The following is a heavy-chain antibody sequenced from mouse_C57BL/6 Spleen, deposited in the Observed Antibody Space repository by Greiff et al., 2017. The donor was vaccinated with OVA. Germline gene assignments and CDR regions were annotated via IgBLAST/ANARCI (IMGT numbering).Heavy chain of an antibody. Sequence: EVKLVESGGGLVKPGGSLKLSCAASGFTFSSYAMSWVRQTPEKRLEWVATISDGGSYTYYPDNVKGRFTISRDNAKNNLYLQMSHLKYEDTAMYYCARDLLRWGQGTLVTVSA. V-gene: IGHV5-4*01. J-gene: IGHJ3*02. CDR2: ISDGGSYT. CDR1: GFTFSSYA. CDR3: ARDLLR. D-gene: IGHD1-1*01.